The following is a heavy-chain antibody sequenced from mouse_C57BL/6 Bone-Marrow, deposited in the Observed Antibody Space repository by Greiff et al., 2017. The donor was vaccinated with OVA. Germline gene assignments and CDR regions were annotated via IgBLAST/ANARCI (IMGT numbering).Heavy chain of an antibody. CDR1: GYTFTSYW. J-gene: IGHJ2*01. CDR3: ARWGWLPYYFDY. Sequence: VQLQQPGAELVKPGASVKLSCKASGYTFTSYWMQWVKQRPGQGLEWIGEIDPSDSYTNYNQKFKGKATLTVDTSSSTAYMQLSSLTSEDSAVDYCARWGWLPYYFDYWGQGTTLTVSS. D-gene: IGHD2-3*01. V-gene: IGHV1-50*01. CDR2: IDPSDSYT.